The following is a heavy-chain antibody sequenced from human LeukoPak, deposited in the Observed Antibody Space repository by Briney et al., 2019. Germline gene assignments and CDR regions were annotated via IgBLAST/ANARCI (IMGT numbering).Heavy chain of an antibody. CDR2: IYYSGRT. CDR3: ERWFGYYGSGSHYKQMYWYFDL. J-gene: IGHJ2*01. D-gene: IGHD3-10*01. CDR1: GGSISSYY. Sequence: PAETLSLTCTVSGGSISSYYWSWIRQPPGKGLEWVGYIYYSGRTNYNPSLKSRFTISVDTSKNEFSLKVSSLTAAATAVYSCERWFGYYGSGSHYKQMYWYFDLWGRGNLATVSS. V-gene: IGHV4-59*01.